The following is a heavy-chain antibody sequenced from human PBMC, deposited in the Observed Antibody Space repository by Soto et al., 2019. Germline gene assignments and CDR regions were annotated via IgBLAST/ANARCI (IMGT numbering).Heavy chain of an antibody. J-gene: IGHJ4*02. CDR1: GGSISSGDYY. V-gene: IGHV4-30-4*01. D-gene: IGHD5-18*01. CDR3: ARGGGYSYGSFDY. Sequence: SETLSLTCTVSGGSISSGDYYWSWIRQPPGKGLEWIGYIYYSGSTYYNPSLKSRVTISVDTSKNQFSLKLSSVTAADTAVYYCARGGGYSYGSFDYWGQGTLVTV. CDR2: IYYSGST.